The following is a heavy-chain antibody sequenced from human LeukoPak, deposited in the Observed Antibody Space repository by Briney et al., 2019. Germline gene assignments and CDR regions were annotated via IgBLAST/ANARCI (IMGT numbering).Heavy chain of an antibody. Sequence: GASVKVSCKASGYSFTAYGITWMRQAPGQGLEWMGWISAYNGNTHYAERLQDRVTMTTDTSTSTAYMELRSLRSDDTAIYYCARDTALTTRDGGPEYWREGTLVSVPS. V-gene: IGHV1-18*01. CDR2: ISAYNGNT. D-gene: IGHD5-24*01. J-gene: IGHJ4*02. CDR3: ARDTALTTRDGGPEY. CDR1: GYSFTAYG.